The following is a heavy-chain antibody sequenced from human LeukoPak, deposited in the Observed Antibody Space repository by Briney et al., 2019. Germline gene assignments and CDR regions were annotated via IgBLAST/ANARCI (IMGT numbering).Heavy chain of an antibody. D-gene: IGHD6-13*01. CDR3: TTGGLWYVDY. J-gene: IGHJ4*02. CDR2: IRSKTDDGTT. CDR1: GFTFSNAW. V-gene: IGHV3-15*01. Sequence: PGGSLRLSCAASGFTFSNAWMSWVRQVPGKGLEWVGRIRSKTDDGTTDYAAPVIGRFNISRDDSKNTLYLQMNSLKSKDTALYYCTTGGLWYVDYWGQGILVTVSS.